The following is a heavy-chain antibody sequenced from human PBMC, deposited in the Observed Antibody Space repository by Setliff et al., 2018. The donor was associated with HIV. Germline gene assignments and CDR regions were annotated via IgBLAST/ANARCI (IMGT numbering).Heavy chain of an antibody. CDR2: NSPYNGNT. CDR3: ARGGSLFTMTTHPFDI. CDR1: GYTFNSYG. D-gene: IGHD3-22*01. V-gene: IGHV1-18*01. J-gene: IGHJ3*02. Sequence: ASVKVSCKASGYTFNSYGTSWVRQAPGQGLEWMGWNSPYNGNTKFGQKLQGRVTMTTDTSTSTGYMELRSLRSDDTAMYYCARGGSLFTMTTHPFDIWGQGTMVTVSS.